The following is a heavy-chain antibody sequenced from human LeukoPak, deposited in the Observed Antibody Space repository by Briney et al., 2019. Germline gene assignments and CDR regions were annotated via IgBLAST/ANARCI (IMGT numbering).Heavy chain of an antibody. Sequence: ASETLSLTCTVSGVSITGGSYYWGWIRQPPGKGLEWIGSIYYSGSTYYNPSLKSRVTISVDTSKNQFSLKLSSVTAADTAVYYCARGQVLADYWGQGTLVTVSS. D-gene: IGHD3-16*01. V-gene: IGHV4-39*07. CDR3: ARGQVLADY. CDR1: GVSITGGSYY. J-gene: IGHJ4*02. CDR2: IYYSGST.